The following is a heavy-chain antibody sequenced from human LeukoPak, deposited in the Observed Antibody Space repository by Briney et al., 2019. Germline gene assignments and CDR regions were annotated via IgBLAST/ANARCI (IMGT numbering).Heavy chain of an antibody. CDR3: ARWGPYYYGSGSYYNAHFEY. D-gene: IGHD3-10*01. J-gene: IGHJ4*02. V-gene: IGHV4-34*01. CDR1: GGSFSGYY. CDR2: INHSGST. Sequence: PSETLSLTCAVYGGSFSGYYWSWIRQPPGKGLEWIGEINHSGSTNYNPSLKSRVTISVDTSKNQFSLKLSSVTAADTAVYYCARWGPYYYGSGSYYNAHFEYWGQGSLVTVSS.